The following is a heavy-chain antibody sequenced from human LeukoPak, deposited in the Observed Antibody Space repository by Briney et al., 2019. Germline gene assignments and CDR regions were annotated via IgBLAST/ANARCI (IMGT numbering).Heavy chain of an antibody. CDR3: ARRPSGSYRLDY. CDR2: IYYSGST. D-gene: IGHD3-10*01. Sequence: SETLSLTCTVPGGSISSYYWSWIRQPPGKGLEWIGYIYYSGSTNYNPSLWSRVTISVDTSKNQFSLKLNSVTAADTAVYYCARRPSGSYRLDYWGQGTLVTVSS. J-gene: IGHJ4*02. V-gene: IGHV4-59*01. CDR1: GGSISSYY.